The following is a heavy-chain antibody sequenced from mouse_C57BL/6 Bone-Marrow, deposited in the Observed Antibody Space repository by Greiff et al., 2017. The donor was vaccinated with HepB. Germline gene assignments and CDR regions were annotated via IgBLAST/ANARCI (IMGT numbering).Heavy chain of an antibody. V-gene: IGHV5-9-1*02. J-gene: IGHJ4*01. CDR3: TRERYYGSSLYAMDY. CDR1: GFTFSSYA. CDR2: ISSGGDYI. Sequence: EVHLVESGEGLVKPGGSLKLSCAASGFTFSSYAMSWVRQTPEKRLEWVAYISSGGDYIYYADTVKGRFTISRDNARNTLYLQMSSLKSEDTAMYYCTRERYYGSSLYAMDYWGQGTSVTVSS. D-gene: IGHD1-1*01.